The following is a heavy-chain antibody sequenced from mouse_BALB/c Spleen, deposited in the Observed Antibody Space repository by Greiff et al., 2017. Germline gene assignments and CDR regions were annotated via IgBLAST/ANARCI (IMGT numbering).Heavy chain of an antibody. V-gene: IGHV2-9*02. CDR1: GFSLTSYG. J-gene: IGHJ1*01. Sequence: QVQLKESGPGLVAPSQSLSITCTVSGFSLTSYGVHRVRQPPGKGLEWLGVIWAGGSTNYNSALMSRLSISKDNSKSQVFLKMNSLQTDDTAMYYCARDYGSSYWYFDVWGAGTTVTVSS. CDR3: ARDYGSSYWYFDV. CDR2: IWAGGST. D-gene: IGHD1-1*01.